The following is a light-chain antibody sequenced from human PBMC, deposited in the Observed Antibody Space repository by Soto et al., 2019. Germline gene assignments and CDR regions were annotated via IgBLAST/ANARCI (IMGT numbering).Light chain of an antibody. Sequence: QSVLTQPPSASGTPGQTVTIPCSGASSNIGKNPVHWYQHLPGTAPKLLISTTNRRPSGVPARFSGSKSGTSASLAISGLQSDDEADYYCAAWDGSLNGYVFGTGTKLTVL. V-gene: IGLV1-44*01. CDR1: SSNIGKNP. CDR3: AAWDGSLNGYV. CDR2: TTN. J-gene: IGLJ1*01.